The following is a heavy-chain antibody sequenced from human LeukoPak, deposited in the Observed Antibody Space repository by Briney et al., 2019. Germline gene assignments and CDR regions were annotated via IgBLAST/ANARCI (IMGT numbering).Heavy chain of an antibody. CDR2: IYTSGST. V-gene: IGHV4-61*02. Sequence: SQTLSLTCTVSGGSISSGTYFWTWIRQPAGRGLEWIGRIYTSGSTNYNPSLKSRVTISVDTSKNQFSLKLSSVTAADTAVYYCARHYGDYYWFDPWGQGTLVTVSS. CDR3: ARHYGDYYWFDP. D-gene: IGHD4-17*01. J-gene: IGHJ5*02. CDR1: GGSISSGTYF.